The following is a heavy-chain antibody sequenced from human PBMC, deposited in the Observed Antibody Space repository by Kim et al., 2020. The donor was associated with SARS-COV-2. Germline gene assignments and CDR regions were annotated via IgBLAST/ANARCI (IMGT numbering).Heavy chain of an antibody. CDR1: GFTFSSYG. J-gene: IGHJ6*02. V-gene: IGHV3-33*06. Sequence: GGSLRLSCAASGFTFSSYGMHWVRQAPGKGLEWVAVICYDGSNKYYADSVKGRFTISRDNSKNALYLQMNSLRAEDTAVYYCAKDLVATIHYYYYYGMDVWGQGNTVTVSS. D-gene: IGHD5-12*01. CDR2: ICYDGSNK. CDR3: AKDLVATIHYYYYYGMDV.